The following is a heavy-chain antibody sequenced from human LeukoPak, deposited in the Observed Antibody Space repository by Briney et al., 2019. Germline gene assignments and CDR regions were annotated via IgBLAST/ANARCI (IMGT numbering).Heavy chain of an antibody. D-gene: IGHD2-15*01. Sequence: GGSLRLSCAASGFTFSNAWMSWVRQAPGKGLEWVGRIKSKTDGGTTDYAAPVKGRFTISRDDSKNTLYLQMNSLKTEDTAVYYCTTGLCSGGSCCRGIGFWYWGQGTLVTVSS. CDR2: IKSKTDGGTT. J-gene: IGHJ4*02. CDR1: GFTFSNAW. V-gene: IGHV3-15*01. CDR3: TTGLCSGGSCCRGIGFWY.